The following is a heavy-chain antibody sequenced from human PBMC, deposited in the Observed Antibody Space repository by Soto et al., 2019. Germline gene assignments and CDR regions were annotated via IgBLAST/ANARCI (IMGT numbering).Heavy chain of an antibody. V-gene: IGHV1-3*01. CDR2: INPDNGNT. CDR3: ARDILSVGPRANDAFDV. D-gene: IGHD2-8*02. CDR1: GFTFSDHL. Sequence: QVQLVQSGAEVRKPGASVNISCRASGFTFSDHLINWVRQVPGQSLEWMGWINPDNGNTKDSQTFQGRVTISRHSSASIVYVEVSDLTSEDTAVSCCARDILSVGPRANDAFDVWGQGTMVTVSS. J-gene: IGHJ3*01.